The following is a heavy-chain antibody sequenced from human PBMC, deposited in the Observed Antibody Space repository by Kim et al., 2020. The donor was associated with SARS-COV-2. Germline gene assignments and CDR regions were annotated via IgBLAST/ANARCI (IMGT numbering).Heavy chain of an antibody. CDR1: GGTFSSYA. CDR3: ARVRVDTAMVTAAGDYYYYMDV. J-gene: IGHJ6*03. V-gene: IGHV1-69*04. Sequence: SVNVSCKASGGTFSSYAISWVRQAPGQGLEWMGRIIPILGIANYAQKLQGRVTITADKSTSTAYMELSSLRSEDTAVYYCARVRVDTAMVTAAGDYYYYMDVWGKGTTVTVSS. CDR2: IIPILGIA. D-gene: IGHD5-18*01.